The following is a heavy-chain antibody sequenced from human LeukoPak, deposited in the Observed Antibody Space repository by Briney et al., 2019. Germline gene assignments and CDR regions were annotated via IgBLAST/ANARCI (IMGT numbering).Heavy chain of an antibody. CDR3: AGDLAPSYYGMDV. J-gene: IGHJ6*02. V-gene: IGHV3-48*03. CDR2: ISSSGSTI. CDR1: GFTFSSYE. D-gene: IGHD2-15*01. Sequence: QPGGSLRLSCAASGFTFSSYEMNWVRQAPGKGLEWVSYISSSGSTIYYADSVKGRFTISRDNAKNSLYLQMNSLRAEDTAVYYCAGDLAPSYYGMDVWGQGTTVTVSS.